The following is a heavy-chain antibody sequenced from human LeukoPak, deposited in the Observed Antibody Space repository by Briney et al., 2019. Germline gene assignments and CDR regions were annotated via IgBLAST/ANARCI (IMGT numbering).Heavy chain of an antibody. J-gene: IGHJ4*02. CDR2: ISFDGTNE. CDR3: AREGIADYDFWSGYPFPAWFDY. V-gene: IGHV3-30-3*01. D-gene: IGHD3-3*01. Sequence: GGSLRLSCVASGFTFSTPNMHWVRQPPGKGLEWVASISFDGTNEYYADSVKGRFTISRDNSKNTLYLQMSSLRVEDTAVYYCAREGIADYDFWSGYPFPAWFDYWGQGTLVTVSS. CDR1: GFTFSTPN.